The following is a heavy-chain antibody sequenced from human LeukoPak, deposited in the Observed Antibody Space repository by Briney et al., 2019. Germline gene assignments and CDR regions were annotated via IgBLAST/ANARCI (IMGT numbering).Heavy chain of an antibody. Sequence: GVSLRLSCAASGFTFRNCAMSWVRQAPGKGLEWVSGISGTGYNTYYADSVKGRFTISRDNSKNTLYLQMNSLGAEDTAVYYCAKHVSGSLFYFDYWGQRTLVTVSS. CDR1: GFTFRNCA. V-gene: IGHV3-23*01. CDR3: AKHVSGSLFYFDY. D-gene: IGHD3-10*01. J-gene: IGHJ4*02. CDR2: ISGTGYNT.